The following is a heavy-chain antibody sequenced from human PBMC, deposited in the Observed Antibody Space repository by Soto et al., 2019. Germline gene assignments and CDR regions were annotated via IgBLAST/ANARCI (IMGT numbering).Heavy chain of an antibody. CDR1: GGTFSSYA. D-gene: IGHD3-22*01. Sequence: ASVKVSCKASGGTFSSYAISWVLQAPGQGLEWMGGIIPIFGTANYAQKFQGRVTITADESTSTAYMELSSLRSEDTAVYYCARGPVVVITTFSDWGQGTLVTVSS. CDR2: IIPIFGTA. J-gene: IGHJ4*02. V-gene: IGHV1-69*13. CDR3: ARGPVVVITTFSD.